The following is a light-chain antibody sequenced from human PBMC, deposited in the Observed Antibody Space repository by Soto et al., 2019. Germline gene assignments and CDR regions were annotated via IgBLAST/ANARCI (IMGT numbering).Light chain of an antibody. CDR1: QSVSRN. Sequence: EIVMTQSPVTLSVSPGERATLSCRASQSVSRNLAWYQLKPGQAPRLLISGASTRATGIPARFSGSGSGTEFTLTISSLQSEDFAVYYCQQYNNWPLYTFGQGTKLEIK. CDR2: GAS. V-gene: IGKV3-15*01. CDR3: QQYNNWPLYT. J-gene: IGKJ2*01.